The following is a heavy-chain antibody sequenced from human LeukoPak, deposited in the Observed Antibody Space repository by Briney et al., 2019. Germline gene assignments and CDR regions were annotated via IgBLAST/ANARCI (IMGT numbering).Heavy chain of an antibody. CDR2: INPRGGST. V-gene: IGHV1-46*01. Sequence: ASVKVSCKASGYTFTSHFMHWVRQAPGQGLEWMGIINPRGGSTSYTQKFQGRVTMTRDTSTSTVYMELSSLRSEDTAVYYCARVKSYYYDTSDKDAFDIWGQGTMVTVSS. D-gene: IGHD3-22*01. CDR3: ARVKSYYYDTSDKDAFDI. CDR1: GYTFTSHF. J-gene: IGHJ3*02.